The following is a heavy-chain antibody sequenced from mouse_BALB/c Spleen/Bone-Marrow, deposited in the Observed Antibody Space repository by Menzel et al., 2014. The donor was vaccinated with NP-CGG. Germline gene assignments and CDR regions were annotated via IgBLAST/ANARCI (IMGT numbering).Heavy chain of an antibody. CDR2: IWGGGST. V-gene: IGHV2-2*02. D-gene: IGHD1-1*01. Sequence: QVQLQQSGPGLVQPSQSLSITCTVSGFSLTSHGVHWVRQSPGKGLEWLGVIWGGGSTDYNAAFISRLSISKDNSKSQVFFKMNSLQANDTAIYYCARYGSILDYWGQGTTLTVSS. CDR1: GFSLTSHG. CDR3: ARYGSILDY. J-gene: IGHJ2*01.